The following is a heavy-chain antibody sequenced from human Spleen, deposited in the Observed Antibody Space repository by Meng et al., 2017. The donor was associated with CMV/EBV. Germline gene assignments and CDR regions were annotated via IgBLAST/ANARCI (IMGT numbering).Heavy chain of an antibody. CDR2: FDPEDGET. CDR1: GYTLTELS. Sequence: ASVKVSCKVSGYTLTELSMHWVRQAPGKGLEWMGGFDPEDGETIYAQKFQGRVTMTEDTSTDTAYMELSSLRSDDTAVYYCAREGTLGTYDFWSGYYLDYWGQGTLVTVSS. CDR3: AREGTLGTYDFWSGYYLDY. J-gene: IGHJ4*02. V-gene: IGHV1-24*01. D-gene: IGHD3-3*01.